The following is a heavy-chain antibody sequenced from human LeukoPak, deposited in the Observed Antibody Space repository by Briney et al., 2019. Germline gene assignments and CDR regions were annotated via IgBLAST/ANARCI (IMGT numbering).Heavy chain of an antibody. D-gene: IGHD2-15*01. CDR1: GFTFSSHW. CDR3: ARDRDCSGGSCYYFDY. Sequence: GGSLRLSCAASGFTFSSHWMSWVRQVPGKGLAWVANINRDGSEEYYVDSVKGRVTISRDNAKNSLYLQMNSLRADDTAVYYCARDRDCSGGSCYYFDYWGQGTLVTVSS. CDR2: INRDGSEE. J-gene: IGHJ4*02. V-gene: IGHV3-7*01.